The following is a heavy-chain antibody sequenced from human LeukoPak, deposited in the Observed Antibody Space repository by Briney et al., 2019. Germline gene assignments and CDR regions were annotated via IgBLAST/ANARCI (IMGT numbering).Heavy chain of an antibody. Sequence: ASVKVSCKASGYTFTGYYMHWVRQAPGQGLEWMGWINPNSGGTNYAQNFQGRVTMTRDTSISTAYLQWSSLKASDTAMYYCARLRSGSLWFDYWGQGTLVTVPS. CDR2: INPNSGGT. CDR1: GYTFTGYY. J-gene: IGHJ4*02. D-gene: IGHD3-10*01. CDR3: ARLRSGSLWFDY. V-gene: IGHV1-2*02.